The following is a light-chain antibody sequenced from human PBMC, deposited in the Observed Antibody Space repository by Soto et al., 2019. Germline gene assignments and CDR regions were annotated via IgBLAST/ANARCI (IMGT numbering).Light chain of an antibody. J-gene: IGKJ1*01. CDR2: GAR. V-gene: IGKV3-20*01. CDR3: QQYGTSPWT. Sequence: IGLTQSSETLSLSAGERGTLSCSASQSVTIGYLAWFQQKPGQAPRLLIYGARTRATGVPDRFSASGSGTDFSLTSSRLEPEDFAVYYCQQYGTSPWTFGQGTKVDIK. CDR1: QSVTIGY.